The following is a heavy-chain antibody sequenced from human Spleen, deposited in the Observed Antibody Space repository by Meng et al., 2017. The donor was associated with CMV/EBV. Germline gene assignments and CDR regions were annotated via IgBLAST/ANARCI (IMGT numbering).Heavy chain of an antibody. Sequence: GSLRLSCAASGFTFSNSGMSWVRQAPGKGLDWVSTISGGGDNTHYADSVKGRFTISRDNSKDTLYLQMDSLRVEDTAVYYCARDAGIAWPFDYWGQGNPVTVSS. J-gene: IGHJ4*02. D-gene: IGHD2-21*01. V-gene: IGHV3-23*01. CDR2: ISGGGDNT. CDR3: ARDAGIAWPFDY. CDR1: GFTFSNSG.